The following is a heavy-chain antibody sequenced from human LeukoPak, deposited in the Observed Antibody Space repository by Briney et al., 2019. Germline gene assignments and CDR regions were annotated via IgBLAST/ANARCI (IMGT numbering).Heavy chain of an antibody. CDR1: GFTFNFFW. Sequence: GGSLRLSCAASGFTFNFFWMTWVRQAPGKGLEWVANIKHDGSEKYYLDSVKGRFTISRDNANNSLFLQMYSLRAEDTALYYCARGLYYFDSWGQGTLVTVSS. CDR3: ARGLYYFDS. J-gene: IGHJ4*02. V-gene: IGHV3-7*01. CDR2: IKHDGSEK.